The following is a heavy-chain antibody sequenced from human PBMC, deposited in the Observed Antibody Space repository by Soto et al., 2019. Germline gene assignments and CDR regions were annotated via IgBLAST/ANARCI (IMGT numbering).Heavy chain of an antibody. Sequence: QVQLVESGGGVVQPGRSLRLSCAATGFTFSGYGMHWVRQAPGKGLEWVAVVRQDGSNIYYADSVKGRFTISRDNSKNKLDLQMNSLRAEDTAVYSCVRDGVGSRHLYGFFHYWGQGTMVTVSS. CDR2: VRQDGSNI. V-gene: IGHV3-33*01. D-gene: IGHD3-10*01. CDR1: GFTFSGYG. CDR3: VRDGVGSRHLYGFFHY. J-gene: IGHJ4*02.